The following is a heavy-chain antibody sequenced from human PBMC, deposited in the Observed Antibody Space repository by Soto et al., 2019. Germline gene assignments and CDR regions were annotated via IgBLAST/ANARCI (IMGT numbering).Heavy chain of an antibody. Sequence: SETLSLTCTVSGGSISSSSYYWGWIRQPPGKGLEWIGSIYYSGSTYYNPSLKSRVTISVDTSKNQFSLKLSSVTAADTAVYYCAALSGGSFGGGDAFDIWGQGTMVTVSS. CDR2: IYYSGST. CDR1: GGSISSSSYY. D-gene: IGHD2-15*01. CDR3: AALSGGSFGGGDAFDI. J-gene: IGHJ3*02. V-gene: IGHV4-39*01.